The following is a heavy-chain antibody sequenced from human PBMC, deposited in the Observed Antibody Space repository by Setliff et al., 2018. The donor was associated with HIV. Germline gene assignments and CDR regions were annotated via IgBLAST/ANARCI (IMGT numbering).Heavy chain of an antibody. D-gene: IGHD3-3*01. Sequence: PSETLSLTCTVSGASMRGTNYYWGWVRQPPGKGPEWIGNFHFSGSTYYNPSLKSRVTISVDPSQNQFSLRLISVTAADAAIYYCARPSLGIGGGSKFDSWGQGIRVTVSS. V-gene: IGHV4-39*01. J-gene: IGHJ4*02. CDR1: GASMRGTNYY. CDR3: ARPSLGIGGGSKFDS. CDR2: FHFSGST.